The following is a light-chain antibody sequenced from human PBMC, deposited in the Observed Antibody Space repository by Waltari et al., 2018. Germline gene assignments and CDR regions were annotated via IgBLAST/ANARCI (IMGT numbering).Light chain of an antibody. Sequence: QSALTQPPSASGAPGQSVTISCTGTSSDVGVYNYVSWYQQHPGEAPKLLIYEVSKRPAGVPGRFSGSKSGNAASLTVSGLQAEDEGDYYCSSYAGRNTLFGGGTKLTVL. V-gene: IGLV2-8*01. J-gene: IGLJ2*01. CDR2: EVS. CDR1: SSDVGVYNY. CDR3: SSYAGRNTL.